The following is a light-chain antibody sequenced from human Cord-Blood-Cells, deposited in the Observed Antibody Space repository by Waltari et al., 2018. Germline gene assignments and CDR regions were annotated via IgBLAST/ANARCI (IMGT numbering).Light chain of an antibody. CDR2: EGR. Sequence: QSALPQPASVPWSARQSTTLSCTGTSSDVGRSNLVSWYQQHPGKAPKLMIYEGRKRPSGVSNRFSGSKSGNTASLTISGLQAEDEADYYCCSYAGSSSYVFGTGTKVTVL. V-gene: IGLV2-23*01. J-gene: IGLJ1*01. CDR3: CSYAGSSSYV. CDR1: SSDVGRSNL.